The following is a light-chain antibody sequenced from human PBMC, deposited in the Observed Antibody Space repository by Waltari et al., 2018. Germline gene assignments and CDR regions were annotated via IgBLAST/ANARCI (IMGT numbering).Light chain of an antibody. CDR3: AAWDDSLSGRF. CDR1: SSTIGSSS. Sequence: QSVLTQPPSASGTPGQRVSMSCSGSSSTIGSSSVSWYQQVPGTAPKLLIYRNNQRPSGVPDRFSGSKSGTSASLAISGLRSEDEADYYCAAWDDSLSGRFFGSGTKVTVL. CDR2: RNN. V-gene: IGLV1-47*01. J-gene: IGLJ1*01.